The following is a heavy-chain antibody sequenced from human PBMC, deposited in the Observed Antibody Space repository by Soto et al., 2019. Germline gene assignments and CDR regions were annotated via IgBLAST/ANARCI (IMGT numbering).Heavy chain of an antibody. J-gene: IGHJ4*02. D-gene: IGHD2-2*01. CDR1: GFTFSNYG. Sequence: QVQLVESGGGVVQPGRSLRLSCAASGFTFSNYGMHWVRQAPGKGPEWVTIMSYDGNNKFYADSVNGLFTISRDNSKNTLYLQMDGLRAEDTAVYYCAKDVYCGTTGCLINIVHYWGQGTLVTVSS. V-gene: IGHV3-30*18. CDR3: AKDVYCGTTGCLINIVHY. CDR2: MSYDGNNK.